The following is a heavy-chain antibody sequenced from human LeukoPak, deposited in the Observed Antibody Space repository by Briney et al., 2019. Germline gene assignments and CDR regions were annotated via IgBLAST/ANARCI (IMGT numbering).Heavy chain of an antibody. J-gene: IGHJ3*02. V-gene: IGHV1-18*01. CDR1: GYTSTSYG. CDR3: ARDSTYYDFWSGYYFAPRAFDI. Sequence: ASVKVSCKASGYTSTSYGISWVRQAPGQGLEWMGWISAYNGNTNYAQKLQGRVTMTTDTSTSTAYMELRSLRSDDTAVYYCARDSTYYDFWSGYYFAPRAFDIWGQGTMVTVSS. CDR2: ISAYNGNT. D-gene: IGHD3-3*01.